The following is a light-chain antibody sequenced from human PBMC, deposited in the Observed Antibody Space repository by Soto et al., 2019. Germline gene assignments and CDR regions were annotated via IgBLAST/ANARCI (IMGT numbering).Light chain of an antibody. Sequence: QSVLTQPPSASGTPGQKVTISCSGSSSNIGDNYVYWHQQLPGTAPKLLIYRNNQRPSGVTDRVSGSKSGTSASLAISVLRSEDEADYYCAAWDDSLSGDVFGPGTKVTVL. CDR1: SSNIGDNY. V-gene: IGLV1-47*01. CDR2: RNN. J-gene: IGLJ1*01. CDR3: AAWDDSLSGDV.